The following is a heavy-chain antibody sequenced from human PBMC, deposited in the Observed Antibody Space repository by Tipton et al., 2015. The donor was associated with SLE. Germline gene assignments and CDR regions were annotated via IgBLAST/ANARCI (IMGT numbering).Heavy chain of an antibody. V-gene: IGHV3-23*01. CDR1: GFTFSSYA. J-gene: IGHJ5*02. CDR3: ARDVAVADAWFDP. CDR2: ISGSGGST. D-gene: IGHD6-19*01. Sequence: GSLRLSCAASGFTFSSYAMSWVRQAPGKGLEWVSGISGSGGSTYYADSVKGRFTISRDNSKNTLYLQMNSLRAEDTAVYHCARDVAVADAWFDPWGQGTLVTVSS.